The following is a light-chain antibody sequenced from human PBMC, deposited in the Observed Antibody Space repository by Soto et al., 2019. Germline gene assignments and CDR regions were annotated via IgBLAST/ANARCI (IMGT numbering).Light chain of an antibody. V-gene: IGKV3-20*01. CDR3: QQYDTWPSIT. Sequence: EVVLTQSPDTVSLSPGERATLSCRASQNFGSSYLAWYQQKRGQAPRFLIYGASTRASGVSDRFSGSGSGTEYTLPISRLQSEDFAAYYCQQYDTWPSITFGQGTRLEIK. CDR1: QNFGSSY. J-gene: IGKJ5*01. CDR2: GAS.